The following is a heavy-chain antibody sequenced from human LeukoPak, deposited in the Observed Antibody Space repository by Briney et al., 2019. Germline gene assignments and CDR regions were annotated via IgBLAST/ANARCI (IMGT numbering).Heavy chain of an antibody. D-gene: IGHD3-10*01. V-gene: IGHV3-11*01. J-gene: IGHJ6*03. CDR2: ISNSGTAI. CDR3: ARASVLLSMDV. Sequence: PGGSLRLSCAASGFTFRDFHMTWIRQAPGKGLEWISYISNSGTAIYYADSVKGRFTISRDNVKNSLYLQMHSLRAEDTAVYYCARASVLLSMDVWGKGTTVTISS. CDR1: GFTFRDFH.